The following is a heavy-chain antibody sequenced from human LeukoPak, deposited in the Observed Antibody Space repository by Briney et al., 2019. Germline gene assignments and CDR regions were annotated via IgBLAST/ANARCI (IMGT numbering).Heavy chain of an antibody. CDR2: ISSSSSYI. V-gene: IGHV3-21*01. Sequence: GGSLRLSCAASGSTFSSYSMNWVRQAPGKGLEWVSSISSSSSYIYYADSVKGRFTISRDNAKNSLYLQMNSLRAEDTAVYYCARATTGTTGAFDIWGQGTMVTVSS. CDR3: ARATTGTTGAFDI. CDR1: GSTFSSYS. J-gene: IGHJ3*02. D-gene: IGHD1-1*01.